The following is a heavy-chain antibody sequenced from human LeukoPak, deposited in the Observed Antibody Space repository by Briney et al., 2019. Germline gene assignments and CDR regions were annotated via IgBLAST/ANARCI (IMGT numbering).Heavy chain of an antibody. D-gene: IGHD3-16*01. J-gene: IGHJ4*02. CDR3: ARDYDGPDY. V-gene: IGHV1-2*02. CDR1: GYTFTGYY. CDR2: INLNSGGT. Sequence: RVSSTASGYTFTGYYTHCGRRAPEERVEWMGWINLNSGGTNYAQKFQGRVTMTRDTSISTAYMELSRLRSDDTAVYYCARDYDGPDYWGQGTLVTVSS.